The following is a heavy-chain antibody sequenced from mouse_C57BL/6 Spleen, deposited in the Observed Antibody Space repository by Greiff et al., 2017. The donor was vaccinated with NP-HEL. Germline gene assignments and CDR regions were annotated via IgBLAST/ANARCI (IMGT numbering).Heavy chain of an antibody. J-gene: IGHJ1*03. Sequence: EVMLVESGGGLVKPGGSLKLSCAASGFTFSSYTMSWVRQTPEKRLEWVATISGGGGNTYYPDSVKGRFTISRDNAKNTLYLQMSSLRSEDTALYYCARPGDYYGSSYDWYFDVWGTGTTVTVSS. CDR3: ARPGDYYGSSYDWYFDV. V-gene: IGHV5-9*01. D-gene: IGHD1-1*01. CDR2: ISGGGGNT. CDR1: GFTFSSYT.